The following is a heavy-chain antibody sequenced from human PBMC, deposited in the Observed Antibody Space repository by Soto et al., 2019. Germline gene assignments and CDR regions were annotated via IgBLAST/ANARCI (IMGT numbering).Heavy chain of an antibody. CDR3: AREATRYHYDTISYCFDL. V-gene: IGHV1-18*01. CDR1: GYTFTNYG. Sequence: QGQLVQSGAEVKKPGASVKVSCKASGYTFTNYGFSWVRQAPGQGLEWLGWISAHNGDSTYAQKVQGRVTMTTDASTSTVYMELTSLRSDDTAVYYCAREATRYHYDTISYCFDLWGQGTLVTVSS. D-gene: IGHD3-22*01. CDR2: ISAHNGDS. J-gene: IGHJ4*02.